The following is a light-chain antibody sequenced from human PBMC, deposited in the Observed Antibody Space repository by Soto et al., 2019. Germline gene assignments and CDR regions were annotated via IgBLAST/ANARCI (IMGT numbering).Light chain of an antibody. J-gene: IGLJ1*01. Sequence: QSVLTQPASVSGSPGQSITISCTGTSSDVGSYNLVSWYQQHPGKAPKLIIYEDSKRPSGVSNRFSGSKSGNTASLTISGLQTEDEADYYCCSYADSSTYVFGTGTK. CDR1: SSDVGSYNL. CDR2: EDS. CDR3: CSYADSSTYV. V-gene: IGLV2-23*01.